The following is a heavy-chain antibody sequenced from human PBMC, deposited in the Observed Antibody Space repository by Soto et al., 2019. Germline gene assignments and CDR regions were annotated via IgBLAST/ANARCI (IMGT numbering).Heavy chain of an antibody. CDR3: ARQDVVLPAAIPDYYYYYAMVV. D-gene: IGHD2-2*01. CDR1: GYSFTSYW. CDR2: IDLSDSYT. Sequence: GESLKISCKGSGYSFTSYWISWVRQMPGKGLEWMGRIDLSDSYTNYSPSFQGHVTISADKSISTAYLQWSSLKASDTATYYCARQDVVLPAAIPDYYYYYAMVVWDQGTTLTVSS. V-gene: IGHV5-10-1*01. J-gene: IGHJ6*02.